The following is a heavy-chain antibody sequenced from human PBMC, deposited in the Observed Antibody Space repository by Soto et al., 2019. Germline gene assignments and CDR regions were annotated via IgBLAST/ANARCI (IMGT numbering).Heavy chain of an antibody. D-gene: IGHD3-22*01. V-gene: IGHV3-30*18. Sequence: LRLSCAASGFTFSSYGMHWVRQAPGKGLEWVAVISYDGSNKYYADSVKGRFTISRDNSKNTLYLQMNSLRAEDTAVYYCAKTQDYYDSSGHFDYWGQGTLVTVSS. J-gene: IGHJ4*02. CDR1: GFTFSSYG. CDR3: AKTQDYYDSSGHFDY. CDR2: ISYDGSNK.